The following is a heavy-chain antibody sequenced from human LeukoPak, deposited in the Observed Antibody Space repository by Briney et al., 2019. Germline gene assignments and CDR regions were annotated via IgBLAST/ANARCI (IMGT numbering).Heavy chain of an antibody. J-gene: IGHJ4*02. Sequence: ASVKVSCKASAYTFTSYYMHWVRQAPGQGLEWMGIINPSGGNTSYAQKFQGRVTMTRDTSTSTVYMELSSLRSEDTAVYYCARGITIFGVVNYWGQGTLVTVSS. CDR3: ARGITIFGVVNY. V-gene: IGHV1-46*03. D-gene: IGHD3-3*01. CDR1: AYTFTSYY. CDR2: INPSGGNT.